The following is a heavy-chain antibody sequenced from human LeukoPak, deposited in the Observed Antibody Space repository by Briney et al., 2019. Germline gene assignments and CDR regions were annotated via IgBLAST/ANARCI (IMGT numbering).Heavy chain of an antibody. CDR3: ARGPGDFWSGSDPQGGAFDI. D-gene: IGHD3-3*01. J-gene: IGHJ3*02. CDR2: IYYSGST. V-gene: IGHV4-59*01. CDR1: GGSISSYY. Sequence: SETLSLTCTVSGGSISSYYWSWIRQPSGKGLEWIGCIYYSGSTNYNPSLKSRVTISVDTSKNQFSLKLSSVTAADTAVYYCARGPGDFWSGSDPQGGAFDIWGQGTMVTVSS.